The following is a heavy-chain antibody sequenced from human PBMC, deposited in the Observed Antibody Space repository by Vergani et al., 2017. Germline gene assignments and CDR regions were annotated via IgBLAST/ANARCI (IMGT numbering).Heavy chain of an antibody. CDR1: GFTFDDYA. D-gene: IGHD6-19*01. CDR2: ISWNSGSI. J-gene: IGHJ4*02. V-gene: IGHV3-9*01. Sequence: EVQLVESGGGLVQPGRSLRLSCAASGFTFDDYAMHWARQAPGKGLEWVSGISWNSGSIGYADSVKGRFTISRDNAKNSLYLQMNSLRAEDTALYYCAKIVGPVAGPFDYWGQGTLVTVSS. CDR3: AKIVGPVAGPFDY.